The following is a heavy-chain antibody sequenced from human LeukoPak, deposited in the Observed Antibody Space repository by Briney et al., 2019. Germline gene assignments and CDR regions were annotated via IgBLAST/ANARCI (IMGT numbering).Heavy chain of an antibody. CDR1: GYTFTSYG. CDR2: ISAYNGNT. V-gene: IGHV1-18*01. Sequence: GASVKVSCKASGYTFTSYGISWVRQAPGQGLEWMGWISAYNGNTNYAQKLQGRVTMTRDTSINTAYMELSRLRSDDTAVYYCARFSVGGRYDFDLWGQGTLVTVSS. J-gene: IGHJ5*02. CDR3: ARFSVGGRYDFDL. D-gene: IGHD3-9*01.